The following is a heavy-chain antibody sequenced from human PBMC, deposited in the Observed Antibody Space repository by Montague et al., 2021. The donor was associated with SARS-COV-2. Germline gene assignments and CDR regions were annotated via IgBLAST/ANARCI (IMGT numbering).Heavy chain of an antibody. Sequence: PALVKPTQTLTLTCTVSGSSLNTNGMGVGWIRQPPGEAPAWLALIYWDDDKRYSPSLKTRLTITKDTSRNQVVLTMTNVDPGDTGTYFCARYTSRMYGSFDYWGQGALVSVS. V-gene: IGHV2-5*02. J-gene: IGHJ4*02. D-gene: IGHD3-16*02. CDR1: GSSLNTNGMG. CDR3: ARYTSRMYGSFDY. CDR2: IYWDDDK.